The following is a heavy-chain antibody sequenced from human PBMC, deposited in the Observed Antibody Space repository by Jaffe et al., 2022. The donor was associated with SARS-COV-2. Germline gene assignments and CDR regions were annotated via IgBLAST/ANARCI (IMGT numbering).Heavy chain of an antibody. J-gene: IGHJ4*02. CDR3: ARRPVSDHFDH. CDR1: GFSLTSSGVG. Sequence: QITLKESGPTLVKPTQTLTLTCTFSGFSLTSSGVGVGWIRQAPGKALEWLALIYWDDNKHYSPSLKSRLTVTKDTSKNQVVLTMTNMDPVDTATYYCARRPVSDHFDHWGQGTLVTVSS. CDR2: IYWDDNK. V-gene: IGHV2-5*02.